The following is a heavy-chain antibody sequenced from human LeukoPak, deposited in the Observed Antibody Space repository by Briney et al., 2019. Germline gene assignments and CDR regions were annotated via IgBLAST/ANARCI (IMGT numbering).Heavy chain of an antibody. CDR2: IYYSGRT. J-gene: IGHJ3*02. CDR3: ARHEWGSNGYADAFDI. Sequence: SETLSLTCTVSGGSSSSSNYYWSWIRQPPGKGLEWIGYIYYSGRTNYNPSLKSRVTISVDTSKNQFSLKLSSMTAADTAVYYCARHEWGSNGYADAFDIWGQGTMVTVS. CDR1: GGSSSSSNYY. D-gene: IGHD3-16*01. V-gene: IGHV4-61*05.